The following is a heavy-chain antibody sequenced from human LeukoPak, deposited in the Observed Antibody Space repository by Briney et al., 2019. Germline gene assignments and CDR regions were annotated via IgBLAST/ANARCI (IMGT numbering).Heavy chain of an antibody. CDR1: GYTFTGYY. CDR2: INPNSGGT. CDR3: ARDRRIAVAGRGNWFDP. V-gene: IGHV1-2*02. Sequence: ASVKVSCKASGYTFTGYYMHWVRQAPGQGLEWMGWINPNSGGTNYAQKFQGRVTMTRDTSISTAYMELSSLRSEDTAVYYCARDRRIAVAGRGNWFDPWGQGTLVTVSS. D-gene: IGHD6-19*01. J-gene: IGHJ5*02.